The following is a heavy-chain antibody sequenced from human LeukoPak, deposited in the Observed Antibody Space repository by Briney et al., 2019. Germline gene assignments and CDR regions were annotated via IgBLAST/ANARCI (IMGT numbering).Heavy chain of an antibody. CDR3: AHRAVLDV. CDR1: GGSISSYYW. Sequence: TLSLTCTVSGGSISSYYWSWIRQPPGKAPEWLALIYWDDDTRYSPYLKSRLTITKDTSRNQVVLTLSNVDPVDTATYYCAHRAVLDVWGQGTTVIVSS. D-gene: IGHD3-16*01. V-gene: IGHV2-5*08. J-gene: IGHJ6*02. CDR2: IYWDDDT.